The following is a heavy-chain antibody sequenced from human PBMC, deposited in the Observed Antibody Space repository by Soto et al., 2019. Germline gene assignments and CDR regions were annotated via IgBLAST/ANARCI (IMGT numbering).Heavy chain of an antibody. Sequence: GASVKVSCKASGYTFTNFDINWVRQATGQGLEWLGWMNPNSGNTGYAQKFQGRVTMTRNTSITTAYMELSSLRSDDTAVYYCARGGLFGSGSYRIDYWGQGTLVTVSS. CDR1: GYTFTNFD. CDR3: ARGGLFGSGSYRIDY. J-gene: IGHJ4*02. V-gene: IGHV1-8*01. CDR2: MNPNSGNT. D-gene: IGHD3-10*01.